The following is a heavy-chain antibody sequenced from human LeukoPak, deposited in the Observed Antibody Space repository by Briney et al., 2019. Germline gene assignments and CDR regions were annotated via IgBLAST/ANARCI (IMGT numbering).Heavy chain of an antibody. CDR1: GGSISSYY. Sequence: SETLSLTCTVSGGSISSYYWSWIRRPAGKGLEWIGRIYTSGRTNYNPSLKSRVTMSVDTSKHQFSLKLSSVTAADTAVYYCAREYTIFGVVTFDYWGQGTLVTVSS. D-gene: IGHD3-3*01. J-gene: IGHJ4*02. CDR3: AREYTIFGVVTFDY. CDR2: IYTSGRT. V-gene: IGHV4-4*07.